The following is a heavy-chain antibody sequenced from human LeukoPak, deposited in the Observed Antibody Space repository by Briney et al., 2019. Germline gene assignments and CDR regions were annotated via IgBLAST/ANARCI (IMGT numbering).Heavy chain of an antibody. CDR1: GFTVSNNY. CDR3: ARGFRPYYYSYMDV. D-gene: IGHD2-21*01. CDR2: ISSSSAV. J-gene: IGHJ6*03. Sequence: GGSLRLSCAASGFTVSNNYMSWVRQAPGKGLEWVSYISSSSAVYYADSVKGRFTISRDNAKNSLYLQMNSLRAEDTAVYYCARGFRPYYYSYMDVWGKGTTVTVSS. V-gene: IGHV3-69-1*01.